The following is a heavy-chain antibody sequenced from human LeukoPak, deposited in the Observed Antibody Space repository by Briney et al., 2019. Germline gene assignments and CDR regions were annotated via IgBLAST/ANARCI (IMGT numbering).Heavy chain of an antibody. J-gene: IGHJ6*02. CDR3: ARDSCSSTSCERILHYYGMDV. CDR1: GGTFSSYA. V-gene: IGHV1-69*13. CDR2: IIPIFGTA. D-gene: IGHD2-2*01. Sequence: SVKVSCKASGGTFSSYAISWARQAPGQGLEWMGGIIPIFGTANYAQKFQGRVTITADESTSTAYMELSSLRSEDTAVYYCARDSCSSTSCERILHYYGMDVWGQGTTVTVSS.